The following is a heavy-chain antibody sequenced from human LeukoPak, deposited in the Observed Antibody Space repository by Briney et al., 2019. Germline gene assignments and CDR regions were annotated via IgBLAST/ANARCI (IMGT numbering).Heavy chain of an antibody. D-gene: IGHD3-22*01. CDR2: INKSGST. CDR3: ARGPIYYDSSGPTDY. Sequence: PSESLSLTCDDYGGSLIGHYWSWIRQPPGKGLEWIGEINKSGSTNYKPSLKSRVTISVDTSKNQFALKLSSVTAADTAVYYCARGPIYYDSSGPTDYWGQGTLVTVSS. J-gene: IGHJ4*02. CDR1: GGSLIGHY. V-gene: IGHV4-34*01.